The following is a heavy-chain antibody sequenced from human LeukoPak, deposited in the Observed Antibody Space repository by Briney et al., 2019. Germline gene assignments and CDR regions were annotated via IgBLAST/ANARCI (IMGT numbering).Heavy chain of an antibody. Sequence: SETLSLTYTVSGGSISSSSYYWGWIRQPPGKGLGWIGSIYYSGSTYYNPSLKSRVTISVDTSKNQFSLKLSSVTAADTAVYYCAREKRYNLEQLVGGWFDPWGQGTLVTVSS. CDR2: IYYSGST. J-gene: IGHJ5*02. CDR3: AREKRYNLEQLVGGWFDP. CDR1: GGSISSSSYY. V-gene: IGHV4-39*07. D-gene: IGHD6-6*01.